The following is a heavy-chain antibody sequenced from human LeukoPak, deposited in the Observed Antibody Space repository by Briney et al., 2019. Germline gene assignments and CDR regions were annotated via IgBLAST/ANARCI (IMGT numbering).Heavy chain of an antibody. D-gene: IGHD6-13*01. J-gene: IGHJ6*03. CDR2: IYYSGNT. CDR3: ARTTEAHSWRTRYYDYYMDV. CDR1: GGSISNYF. Sequence: SETLSLTCTVSGGSISNYFWSWIRQPPGKGLEWIGYIYYSGNTNYNPSLKSRVTISADTSKNQFSLKLSSVTAADTAVYYCARTTEAHSWRTRYYDYYMDVWGKGTTVTVSS. V-gene: IGHV4-59*01.